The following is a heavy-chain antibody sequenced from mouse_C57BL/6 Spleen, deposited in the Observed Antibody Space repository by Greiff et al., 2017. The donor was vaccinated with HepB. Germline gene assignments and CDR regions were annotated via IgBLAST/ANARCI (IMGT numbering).Heavy chain of an antibody. CDR1: GFTFSSYA. CDR3: TRDDGYSYWYFDV. CDR2: ISSGGDYI. D-gene: IGHD2-3*01. J-gene: IGHJ1*03. V-gene: IGHV5-9-1*02. Sequence: EVKLVESGEGLVKPGGSLKLSCAASGFTFSSYAMSWVRQTPEKRLEWVAYISSGGDYIYYADTVKGRFTISRDNARNTLYLQMSSLKSEDTAMYYCTRDDGYSYWYFDVWGTGTTVTVSS.